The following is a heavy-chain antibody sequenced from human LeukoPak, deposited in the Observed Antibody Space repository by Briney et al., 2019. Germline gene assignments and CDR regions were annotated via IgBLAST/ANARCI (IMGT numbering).Heavy chain of an antibody. Sequence: PGGSLRLSCAASGFTFSSYAMHWVRQAPGKGLEWVAVISYDGSNKYYADSVKGRFTISRDNSKNTLYLQMNSLRAEDTAVYYCAKPLWFGELPSYGWGQGTLVTVSS. J-gene: IGHJ4*02. V-gene: IGHV3-30*04. D-gene: IGHD3-10*01. CDR1: GFTFSSYA. CDR2: ISYDGSNK. CDR3: AKPLWFGELPSYG.